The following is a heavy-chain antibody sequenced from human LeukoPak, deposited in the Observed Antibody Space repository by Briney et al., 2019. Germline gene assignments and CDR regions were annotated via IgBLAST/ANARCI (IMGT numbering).Heavy chain of an antibody. CDR1: GCTFINNW. CDR3: VRDNSVGDIAWWFDP. Sequence: GASVKVSCKASGCTFINNWMHWVRQARGQGLEWIGLSNPTGTRTGYARKFEGRVTMTWDRSTSTDYLELSRLRYEDTDIYLCVRDNSVGDIAWWFDPCGQGTLVTVST. D-gene: IGHD3-10*01. V-gene: IGHV1-46*01. CDR2: SNPTGTRT. J-gene: IGHJ5*02.